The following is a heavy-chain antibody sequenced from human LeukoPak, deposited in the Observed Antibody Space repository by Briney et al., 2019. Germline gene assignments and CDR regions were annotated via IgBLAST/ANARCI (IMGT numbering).Heavy chain of an antibody. CDR2: INHSGST. V-gene: IGHV4-34*01. CDR3: ARFTYYYDSSGYPRGSDY. J-gene: IGHJ4*02. Sequence: SETLSLTGAVYGGSFSGYYWSWIRQPPGKGLEWIGEINHSGSTNYNPSLKSRVTISVDTSKNQFSLKLSSVTAADTPVYYCARFTYYYDSSGYPRGSDYWGQGTLVTVSS. D-gene: IGHD3-22*01. CDR1: GGSFSGYY.